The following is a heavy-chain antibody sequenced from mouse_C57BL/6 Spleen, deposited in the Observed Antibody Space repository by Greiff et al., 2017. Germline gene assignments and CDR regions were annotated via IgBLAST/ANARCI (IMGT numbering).Heavy chain of an antibody. V-gene: IGHV1-81*01. CDR3: ARDWEDYAMDY. CDR2: IYPRSGNT. Sequence: VQLQESGAELARPGASVKLSCKASGYTFTSYGISWVKQRTGQGLEWIGEIYPRSGNTYYNEKFKGKATLTADKSSSTAYMELRSLTSEDSAVYFCARDWEDYAMDYWGQGTSVTVSS. CDR1: GYTFTSYG. J-gene: IGHJ4*01. D-gene: IGHD4-1*01.